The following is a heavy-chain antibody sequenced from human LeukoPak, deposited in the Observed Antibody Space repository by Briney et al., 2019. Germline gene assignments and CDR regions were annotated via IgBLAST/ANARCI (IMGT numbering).Heavy chain of an antibody. D-gene: IGHD3-3*01. CDR3: ARGLNDSWTGENY. J-gene: IGHJ4*02. CDR2: IYHSGST. V-gene: IGHV4-38-2*02. Sequence: KPSETLSLTCTVSGYSISSGYYWGWIRQPPGKGLEWIGSIYHSGSTYYNPSLKSRVTISLDTSKSQFSLKVRYVTAADTAVYYCARGLNDSWTGENYWGQGTLVTASS. CDR1: GYSISSGYY.